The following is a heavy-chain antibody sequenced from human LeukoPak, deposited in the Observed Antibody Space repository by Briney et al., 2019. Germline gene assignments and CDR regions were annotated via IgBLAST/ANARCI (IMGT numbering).Heavy chain of an antibody. D-gene: IGHD3-10*01. Sequence: GGSLRLSCAASGFTFSDYYMSWIRQAPGKGLEWVSYISSSGSTIYYADSVKGRFTISRDNAKNSLYLQMNSLRAEDTAAYYCARRMVRGVAYFDYWGQGTLVPVSS. CDR2: ISSSGSTI. V-gene: IGHV3-11*01. J-gene: IGHJ4*02. CDR1: GFTFSDYY. CDR3: ARRMVRGVAYFDY.